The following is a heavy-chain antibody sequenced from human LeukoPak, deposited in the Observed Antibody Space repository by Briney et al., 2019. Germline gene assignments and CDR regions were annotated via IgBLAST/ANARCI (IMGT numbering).Heavy chain of an antibody. V-gene: IGHV1-2*07. CDR1: GYIFTGYY. J-gene: IGHJ4*02. Sequence: ASVKVPCKASGYIFTGYYMHWVRQAPGQGLEWMGWINPNSGGTNYAHKFQGRVTMTRDTSISTAYMELSRLRSDGTAVYYCARDRPPQLVRPFDYWGQGTLVTVSS. CDR2: INPNSGGT. D-gene: IGHD6-13*01. CDR3: ARDRPPQLVRPFDY.